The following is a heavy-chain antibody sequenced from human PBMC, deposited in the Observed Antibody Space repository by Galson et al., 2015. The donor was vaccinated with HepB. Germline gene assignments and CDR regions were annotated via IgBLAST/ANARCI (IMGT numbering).Heavy chain of an antibody. CDR1: GGSISSYY. CDR3: ARATRFGDFDY. V-gene: IGHV4-59*01. CDR2: IYYSGST. D-gene: IGHD3-10*01. J-gene: IGHJ4*02. Sequence: SLTCTVSGGSISSYYWSWIRQPPGKGLEWIGYIYYSGSTNYNPSLKSRVTISVDTSKNQFSLKLSSVTAADTAVYYCARATRFGDFDYWGQGTLVTVSS.